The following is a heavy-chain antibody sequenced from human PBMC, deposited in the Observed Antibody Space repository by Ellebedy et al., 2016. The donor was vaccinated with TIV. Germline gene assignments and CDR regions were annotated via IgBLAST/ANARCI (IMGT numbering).Heavy chain of an antibody. Sequence: MPSETLSLTCTVSGGSISSGDYYWNWIRQPPGKSLEWIGYIYYSGTTFYNPSLKSRLTISVDTSKNQFSLKLSSVTAADTAVYYCARAEGSWYCDLWGRGTLVTVSS. CDR1: GGSISSGDYY. CDR3: ARAEGSWYCDL. D-gene: IGHD3-10*01. V-gene: IGHV4-30-4*01. CDR2: IYYSGTT. J-gene: IGHJ2*01.